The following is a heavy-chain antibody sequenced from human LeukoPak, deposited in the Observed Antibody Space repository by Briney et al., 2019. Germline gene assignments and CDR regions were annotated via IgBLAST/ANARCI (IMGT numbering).Heavy chain of an antibody. D-gene: IGHD2-2*01. CDR2: IYTRGST. J-gene: IGHJ6*02. CDR1: GGSVSSGSYY. V-gene: IGHV4-61*02. CDR3: AREGIVVEPAADHYYTMDV. Sequence: NPSETLSLTCTVSGGSVSSGSYYWSWIRQPAGRGLEWIGRIYTRGSTNYNPSLKSRVTMSVVTSKNQFSLNLNSVTAADTAVYYCAREGIVVEPAADHYYTMDVWGQGTTVTVSS.